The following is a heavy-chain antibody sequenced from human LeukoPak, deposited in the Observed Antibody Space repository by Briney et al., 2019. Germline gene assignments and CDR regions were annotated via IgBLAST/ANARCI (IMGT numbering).Heavy chain of an antibody. CDR1: GFTFSSYA. V-gene: IGHV3-23*01. CDR2: ISGSGGNT. J-gene: IGHJ4*02. CDR3: AKGPGYYEF. Sequence: PGGSLRLSCAASGFTFSSYAMSWVRQAPGKGPEWVSTISGSGGNTYHADSVTGRFTISRDSSKNTLYLQMNSLRAEDTAVYYCAKGPGYYEFWGQGSLVTVSS.